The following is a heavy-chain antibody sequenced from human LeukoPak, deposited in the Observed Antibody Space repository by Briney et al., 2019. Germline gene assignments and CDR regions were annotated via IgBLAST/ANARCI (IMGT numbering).Heavy chain of an antibody. CDR1: GFTLSTFSNAW. Sequence: GGSLRLSCAASGFTLSTFSNAWMSWVRQAPGKGLEWVGRIKSKSDGGTTDYAAPVKGRFTMSRDDSENTLSLQMNSLKIEDTAVYYCTQGVAKAYSWGQGTLVTVSS. J-gene: IGHJ4*02. V-gene: IGHV3-15*01. D-gene: IGHD5-12*01. CDR2: IKSKSDGGTT. CDR3: TQGVAKAYS.